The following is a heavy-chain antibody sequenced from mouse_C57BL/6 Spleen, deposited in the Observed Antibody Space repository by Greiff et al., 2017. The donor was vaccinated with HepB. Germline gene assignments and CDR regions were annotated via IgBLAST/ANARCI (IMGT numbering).Heavy chain of an antibody. J-gene: IGHJ3*01. CDR1: GYTFTGYW. V-gene: IGHV1-9*01. D-gene: IGHD2-2*01. CDR3: ASPGYDRAWFAY. CDR2: ILPGSGST. Sequence: QVQVVESGAELMKPGASVKLSCKATGYTFTGYWIEWVKQRPGHGLEWIGEILPGSGSTNYNEKFKGKATVTADTSSNTAYMQLSSLTTEDSAINYCASPGYDRAWFAYWGQGTLVTVAA.